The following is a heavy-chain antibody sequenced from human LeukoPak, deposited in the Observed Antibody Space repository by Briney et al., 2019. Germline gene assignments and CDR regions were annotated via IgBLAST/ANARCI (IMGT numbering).Heavy chain of an antibody. CDR1: GGTFSSYA. J-gene: IGHJ3*02. CDR2: ISAYNGNT. V-gene: IGHV1-18*01. Sequence: ASVKVSCKASGGTFSSYAISWVRQAPGQGLEWMGWISAYNGNTNYAQKFQGRVTMTTDTSTSTAYMELRSLRSDDTAVYYCARVLLKTSASFDIWGQGTMVTVSS. CDR3: ARVLLKTSASFDI. D-gene: IGHD3-16*01.